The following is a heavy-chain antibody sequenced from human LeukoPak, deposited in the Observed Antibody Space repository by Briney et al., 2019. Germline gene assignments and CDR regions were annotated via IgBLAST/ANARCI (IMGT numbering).Heavy chain of an antibody. CDR1: GFTLSSYA. V-gene: IGHV3-23*01. CDR2: ISGSADNT. CDR3: AKQGFGC. Sequence: QPGGSLRLSCTASGFTLSSYAMRWGRQAPGEGLEWVSTISGSADNTDYAEAVKGRFTISRDNSKNTMYLQMNSLRAEDRAVYYCAKQGFGCWGQGTLVTVSS. J-gene: IGHJ4*02.